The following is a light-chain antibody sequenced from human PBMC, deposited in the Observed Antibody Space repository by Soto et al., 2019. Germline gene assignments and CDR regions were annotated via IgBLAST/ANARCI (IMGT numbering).Light chain of an antibody. CDR3: QQYGSSPGT. J-gene: IGKJ1*01. CDR1: QSVSSIY. Sequence: EIVLTQSPGTLSLSPGERATLSCRASQSVSSIYLVWYQQKPGQAPRLLIYGASSRATGIPDRFSGSGSGTDFTLTISRLEPEDFAVYYCQQYGSSPGTFGQGTKVEIK. CDR2: GAS. V-gene: IGKV3-20*01.